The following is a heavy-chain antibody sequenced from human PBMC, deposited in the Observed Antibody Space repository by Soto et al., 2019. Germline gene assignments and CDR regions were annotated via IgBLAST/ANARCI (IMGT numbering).Heavy chain of an antibody. CDR2: IFTTATT. CDR3: ARLTRTPAGLRFDP. D-gene: IGHD6-19*01. V-gene: IGHV4-39*02. CDR1: AGSMTSSDYS. Sequence: PSETLSLTCTVSAGSMTSSDYSWGWVRHPPGNSPEWLGHIFTTATTYYTASLKRRGTLSLTPSMNHLSLYLSSVTAAATAVYFWARLTRTPAGLRFDPWGKGIMVTVSS. J-gene: IGHJ5*02.